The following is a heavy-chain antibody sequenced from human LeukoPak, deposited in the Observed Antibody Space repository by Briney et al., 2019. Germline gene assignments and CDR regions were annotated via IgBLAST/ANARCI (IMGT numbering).Heavy chain of an antibody. Sequence: WVRQPPGKGLEWIGSIYYSGSTYYNPSLKSRVTISVDTSKNQFSLKLSSVTAADTAVYYCARELFYYYYIDVWGKGTTVTISS. V-gene: IGHV4-39*02. CDR2: IYYSGST. CDR3: ARELFYYYYIDV. J-gene: IGHJ6*03.